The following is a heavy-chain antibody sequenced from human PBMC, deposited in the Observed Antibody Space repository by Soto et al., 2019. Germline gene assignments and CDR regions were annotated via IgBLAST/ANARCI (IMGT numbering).Heavy chain of an antibody. D-gene: IGHD1-26*01. CDR3: ARELLDAHWFDP. V-gene: IGHV1-69*13. CDR2: IIPIFGTA. J-gene: IGHJ5*02. CDR1: GGSFSSYA. Sequence: SVKVSCKASGGSFSSYAISWVRQAPGQGLEWMGGIIPIFGTANYAQKFQGRVTITADESTSTAYMELSSLRSEDTAVYYCARELLDAHWFDPWGQGTLVTVSS.